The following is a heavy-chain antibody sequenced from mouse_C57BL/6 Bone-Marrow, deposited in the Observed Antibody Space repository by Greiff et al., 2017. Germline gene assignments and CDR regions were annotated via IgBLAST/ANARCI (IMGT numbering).Heavy chain of an antibody. D-gene: IGHD1-1*01. V-gene: IGHV1-85*01. CDR1: GYTFTSYD. Sequence: VQLHQSGPELVKPGASVKLSCKASGYTFTSYDINWVKQRPGQGLEWIGWIYPRDGSTTYNEKFKGKATLTVATSSSTAYMERHSLTSEDSAVYFCARVEFDGSSGDWYVDVWGTGTTVTVSS. CDR2: IYPRDGST. CDR3: ARVEFDGSSGDWYVDV. J-gene: IGHJ1*03.